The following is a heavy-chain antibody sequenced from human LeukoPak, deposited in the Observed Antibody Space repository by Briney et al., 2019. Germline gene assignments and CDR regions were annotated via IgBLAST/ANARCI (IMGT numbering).Heavy chain of an antibody. CDR2: IYYSGST. CDR1: GGSISSYY. CDR3: ARASLLLPLDFDY. D-gene: IGHD3-22*01. J-gene: IGHJ4*02. Sequence: PSETLSLTCTVSGGSISSYYWSWIRQPPGKGLEWIGYIYYSGSTNYNPSLKSRVTISVDTSKNRFSLKLSSVTAADTAVYYCARASLLLPLDFDYWGQGTLVTVSS. V-gene: IGHV4-59*01.